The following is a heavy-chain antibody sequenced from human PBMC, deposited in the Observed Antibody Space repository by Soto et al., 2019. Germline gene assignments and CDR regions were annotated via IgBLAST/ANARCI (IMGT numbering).Heavy chain of an antibody. Sequence: GASVKVSCKASGGTFSSYAISWVRQAPGQGLEWMGGIIPIFGTANYAQKFQGRVTITADESTSTAYMELSRLRSEDTAVYYCARIFSGEKPYYYYGMDVWGQGTTVTVSS. CDR1: GGTFSSYA. V-gene: IGHV1-69*13. CDR3: ARIFSGEKPYYYYGMDV. J-gene: IGHJ6*02. CDR2: IIPIFGTA.